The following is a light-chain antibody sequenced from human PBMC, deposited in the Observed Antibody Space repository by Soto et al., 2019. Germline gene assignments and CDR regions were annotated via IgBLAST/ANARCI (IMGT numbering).Light chain of an antibody. CDR1: QSVTSNY. CDR2: GES. V-gene: IGKV3-20*01. Sequence: EIVLTQSPGTLSLSPGERVTLSCRASQSVTSNYLPWYQQNPGQDPRLLIFGESIRATGIPDRFSGSGSGPDLTLIISRLEPEDFAVYHCQQYGSTPTTIGQGTKV. CDR3: QQYGSTPTT. J-gene: IGKJ1*01.